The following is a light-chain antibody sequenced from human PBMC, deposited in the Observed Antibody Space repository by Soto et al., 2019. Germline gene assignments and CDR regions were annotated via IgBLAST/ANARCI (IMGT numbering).Light chain of an antibody. CDR2: DVS. Sequence: QSALTQPASVSGSPGQSITISCTGTSSDVGGYDYVSWYQHHPGKAPNLLIYDVSNRPSGVSNRFSGSKSGNTASLTISGLQAEDEADYYCSSYTSIITPYVFGTGTKLTVL. V-gene: IGLV2-14*03. CDR3: SSYTSIITPYV. J-gene: IGLJ1*01. CDR1: SSDVGGYDY.